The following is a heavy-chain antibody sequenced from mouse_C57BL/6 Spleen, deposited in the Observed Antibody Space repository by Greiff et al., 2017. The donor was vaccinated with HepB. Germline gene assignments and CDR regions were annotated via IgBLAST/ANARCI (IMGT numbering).Heavy chain of an antibody. Sequence: QVQLQQSGAELVKPGASVKLSCKASGYTFTSYWMHWVKQRPGQGLEWIGMIHPNSGSTNYNEKFKSKATLTVDKSSSTAYMQLSSLTSEDSAVYYCARFYYDYDDDPYYFDYWGQGTTLTVSS. CDR1: GYTFTSYW. J-gene: IGHJ2*01. CDR3: ARFYYDYDDDPYYFDY. D-gene: IGHD2-4*01. V-gene: IGHV1-64*01. CDR2: IHPNSGST.